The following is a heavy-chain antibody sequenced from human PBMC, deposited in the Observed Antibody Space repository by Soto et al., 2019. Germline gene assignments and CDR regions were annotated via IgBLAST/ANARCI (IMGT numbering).Heavy chain of an antibody. CDR1: GFAISRGYY. J-gene: IGHJ4*02. V-gene: IGHV4-38-2*02. D-gene: IGHD1-1*01. Sequence: PSETLSLTCSVSGFAISRGYYWSWVRQPPGKGLEWIGSIYPSVSSYHNPSLATRLRLSIDTSKNQFTLNLTSVTAADTALYFCATEKVGTKFFDNWGQGIHFTVYS. CDR3: ATEKVGTKFFDN. CDR2: IYPSVSS.